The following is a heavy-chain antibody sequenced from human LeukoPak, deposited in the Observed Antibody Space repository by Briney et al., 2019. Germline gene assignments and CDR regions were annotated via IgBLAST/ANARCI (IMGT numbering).Heavy chain of an antibody. D-gene: IGHD4-17*01. J-gene: IGHJ6*04. CDR2: IRSKANSYAT. Sequence: GGSLRLSCAASGFTFSGSAMHWVCQAFGKGLEWVGRIRSKANSYATAYAASVKGRFTISRDDSKNTAYLQMNSLKTEDTAVYYCTSTRGDYGDYDFVAGGMDVWGKGTTVTVSS. V-gene: IGHV3-73*01. CDR1: GFTFSGSA. CDR3: TSTRGDYGDYDFVAGGMDV.